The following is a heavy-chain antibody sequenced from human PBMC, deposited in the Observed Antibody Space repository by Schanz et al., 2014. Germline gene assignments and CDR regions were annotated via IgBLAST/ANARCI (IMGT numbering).Heavy chain of an antibody. Sequence: QVHLVQSGAEVKRPGASVKVSCKASEYSFTSYSMHWVRQAPGQRLEWMGWISAYNGNTKYPQKLQGRVTITTDTSTSTAYMALTDLRSDDSSGYCCARARRIFDRDVLYYFDSWGQGTLVTVSS. CDR1: EYSFTSYS. CDR2: ISAYNGNT. CDR3: ARARRIFDRDVLYYFDS. V-gene: IGHV1-3*01. J-gene: IGHJ4*02. D-gene: IGHD2-21*02.